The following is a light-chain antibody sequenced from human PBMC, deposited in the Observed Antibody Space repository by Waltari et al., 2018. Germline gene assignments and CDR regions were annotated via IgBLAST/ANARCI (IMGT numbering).Light chain of an antibody. CDR1: QVILGY. J-gene: IGKJ4*01. CDR3: QQLKSYPIT. V-gene: IGKV1-9*01. CDR2: AAS. Sequence: TQLTQSPSSLAASVGDRVTISCRTSQVILGYLAWYQQKPGKAPQLLIYAASTLQRGVPSRFSGSGSGMDFNITISNLQPEDFATYYCQQLKSYPITFGGGTKVEIK.